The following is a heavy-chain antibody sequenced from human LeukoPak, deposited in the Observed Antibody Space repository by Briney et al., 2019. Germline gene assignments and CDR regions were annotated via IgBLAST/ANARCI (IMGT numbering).Heavy chain of an antibody. CDR2: IYPGDSDT. Sequence: GEALQISCQGSGCSFTSYWIGWGRQLPGKGLEGRGIIYPGDSDTRYSPSFQGQVTISADKSVNTADLQWSSLKASDPAMYYCARRVDDSSGYYQGGGDDAFDIWGQGTMVTVSS. CDR1: GCSFTSYW. V-gene: IGHV5-51*01. CDR3: ARRVDDSSGYYQGGGDDAFDI. J-gene: IGHJ3*02. D-gene: IGHD3-22*01.